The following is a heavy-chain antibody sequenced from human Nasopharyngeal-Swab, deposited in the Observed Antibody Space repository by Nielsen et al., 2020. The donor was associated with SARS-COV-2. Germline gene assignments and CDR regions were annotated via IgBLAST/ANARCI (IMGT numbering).Heavy chain of an antibody. CDR1: GFTFSSYW. V-gene: IGHV3-7*01. CDR3: ARDPSSGWYPFYYYGMDV. Sequence: GESLKISCAASGFTFSSYWMSWVRQAPGKGLEWVANIKQDGSEKYYVDSVKGRFTISRDNAKNSLYLQMNSLRAEDTAVYYCARDPSSGWYPFYYYGMDVWGQGTTVTVSS. D-gene: IGHD6-19*01. J-gene: IGHJ6*02. CDR2: IKQDGSEK.